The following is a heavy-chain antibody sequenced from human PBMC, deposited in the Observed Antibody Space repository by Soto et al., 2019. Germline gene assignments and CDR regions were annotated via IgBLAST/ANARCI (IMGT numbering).Heavy chain of an antibody. V-gene: IGHV3-53*01. D-gene: IGHD2-2*01. J-gene: IGHJ6*02. CDR1: GLTVSSNY. CDR2: IYSGGSI. CDR3: AREAYFTSSSCYPRYGTDV. Sequence: GGSLRLSCAASGLTVSSNYLSWVLQAPGKGLEWGAVIYSGGSIYYSDSVKGRFTISRDNSKNTLYLQMNSLRAEDTGGYYCAREAYFTSSSCYPRYGTDVWGQGTMVTVSS.